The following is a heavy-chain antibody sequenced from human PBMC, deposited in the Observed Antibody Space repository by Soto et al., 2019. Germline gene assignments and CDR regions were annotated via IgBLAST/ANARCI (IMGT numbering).Heavy chain of an antibody. CDR1: GYTFTSYG. CDR2: ISAYNGNT. V-gene: IGHV1-18*01. Sequence: ASVKVSCKASGYTFTSYGISWVRQAPGQGLEWMGWISAYNGNTNYAQKLQGRVTMTTDTSTSTAYMELRSLRSDDTAVYYCARDGLGHAHDSIGSQQFEYSDQGTQVTVS. J-gene: IGHJ4*02. D-gene: IGHD3-22*01. CDR3: ARDGLGHAHDSIGSQQFEY.